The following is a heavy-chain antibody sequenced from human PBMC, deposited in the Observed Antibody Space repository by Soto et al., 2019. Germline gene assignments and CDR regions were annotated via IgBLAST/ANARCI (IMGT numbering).Heavy chain of an antibody. J-gene: IGHJ4*02. CDR2: ISYDGSNK. CDR3: ARSAVAGNGLDY. CDR1: GFTFSSYA. V-gene: IGHV3-30*04. Sequence: GGSLRLSCAASGFTFSSYAMHWVRQAPGKGLEWVAVISYDGSNKYYADSVKGRFTISRDNSKNTLYLQMNSLRAEDTAVYYCARSAVAGNGLDYWDQGTLVTVSS. D-gene: IGHD6-19*01.